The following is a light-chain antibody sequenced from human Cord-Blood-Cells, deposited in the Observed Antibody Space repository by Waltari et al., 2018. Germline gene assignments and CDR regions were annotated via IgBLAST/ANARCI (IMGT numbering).Light chain of an antibody. CDR3: QSYDSSLSGWV. CDR2: GNS. CDR1: SSNIGAGYD. V-gene: IGLV1-40*01. Sequence: QSVLPQPPSVSGAAGQRVTISCAGSSSNIGAGYDVHWYQQPPGTTPQLLLYGNSNRPAGVPDRFSGSKSGTSAYLAITGLQAEDEADYYCQSYDSSLSGWVFGGGTKLTVL. J-gene: IGLJ2*01.